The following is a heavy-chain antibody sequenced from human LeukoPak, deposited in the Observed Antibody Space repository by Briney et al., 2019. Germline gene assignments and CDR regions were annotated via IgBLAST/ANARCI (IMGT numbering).Heavy chain of an antibody. D-gene: IGHD3-22*01. CDR1: GGTFSSYA. CDR3: ATWNYYDSSGYYQYFDY. CDR2: IIPIFGTA. J-gene: IGHJ4*02. V-gene: IGHV1-69*13. Sequence: SVKVSCKASGGTFSSYAISWVRQAPGQGLEWMGGIIPIFGTANYAQKFQGRVTITADESTSTAYMELSSLRSEDTAVYYCATWNYYDSSGYYQYFDYWGQGTLVTVSS.